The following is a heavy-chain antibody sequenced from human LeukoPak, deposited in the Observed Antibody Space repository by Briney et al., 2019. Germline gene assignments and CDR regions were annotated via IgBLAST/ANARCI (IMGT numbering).Heavy chain of an antibody. CDR3: ARVRVGGTNYFDS. J-gene: IGHJ4*02. CDR2: INYDGSEK. D-gene: IGHD1-26*01. V-gene: IGHV3-7*04. CDR1: RFTFTSYW. Sequence: GGSLRLSCAASRFTFTSYWMSWVRQAPGKGVEWVANINYDGSEKCYIDSVKGRFTISRDNAKNSLYLQMNSLRAEDTAVYYCARVRVGGTNYFDSWGQGTLVTVSS.